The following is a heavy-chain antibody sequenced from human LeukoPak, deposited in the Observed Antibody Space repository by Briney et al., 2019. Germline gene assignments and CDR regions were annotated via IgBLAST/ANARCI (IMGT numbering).Heavy chain of an antibody. Sequence: PGGSLRLSCAASGFTSSDYYMSWVRQAPGKGLEWVSYISSSGSTIYYADSVKGRFTISRDNAKNSLYLQMNSLRAEDTALYYCAKGSYGSGSHVDYWGQGALITVSS. V-gene: IGHV3-11*01. CDR1: GFTSSDYY. D-gene: IGHD3-10*01. CDR2: ISSSGSTI. CDR3: AKGSYGSGSHVDY. J-gene: IGHJ4*02.